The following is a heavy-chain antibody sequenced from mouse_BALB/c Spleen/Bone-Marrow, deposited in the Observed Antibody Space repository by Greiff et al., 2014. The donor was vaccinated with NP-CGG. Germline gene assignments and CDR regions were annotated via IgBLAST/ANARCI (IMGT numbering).Heavy chain of an antibody. Sequence: EVQLQQSGPGLVKPGASVKMSCKASGYTFTSYVMHWVKQKPGQGLEWIGYINPYNDGTKYNEKFKGKATLTSDKSSSTAYMELSSLTSEDSAVYYCARKVWYYAVDYWGQGTSVTVSS. CDR1: GYTFTSYV. D-gene: IGHD2-10*02. J-gene: IGHJ4*01. V-gene: IGHV1-14*01. CDR3: ARKVWYYAVDY. CDR2: INPYNDGT.